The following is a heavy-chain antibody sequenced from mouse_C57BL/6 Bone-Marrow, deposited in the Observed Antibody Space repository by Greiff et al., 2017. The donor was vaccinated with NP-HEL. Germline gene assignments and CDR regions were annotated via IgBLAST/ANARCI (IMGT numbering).Heavy chain of an antibody. CDR3: ARGGKRAY. V-gene: IGHV1-69*01. D-gene: IGHD2-1*01. J-gene: IGHJ3*01. CDR2: IDPSDSYT. Sequence: QVQLQQPGAELVMPGASVKLSCKASGYTFTSYWMHWVKQRPGQGLEWIGEIDPSDSYTNYNQKFKGKSTLTVDKSSSTAYMQLSSLTSEDSAVYYCARGGKRAYWGQGTLVTVSA. CDR1: GYTFTSYW.